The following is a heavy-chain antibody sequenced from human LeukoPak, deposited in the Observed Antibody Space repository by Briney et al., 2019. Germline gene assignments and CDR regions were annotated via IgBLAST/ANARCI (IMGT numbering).Heavy chain of an antibody. CDR1: GFTFSSYS. CDR3: ARGWSLHYDILTGPLRFDY. J-gene: IGHJ4*02. CDR2: ISSSSSYI. Sequence: GGSLRLSCAASGFTFSSYSMNWVRQAPGKGLEWVSSISSSSSYIYYADSVKGRFTISRDNAKNSLYLQMNSLRAEDTAVYYCARGWSLHYDILTGPLRFDYWGQGTLVTVSS. D-gene: IGHD3-9*01. V-gene: IGHV3-21*01.